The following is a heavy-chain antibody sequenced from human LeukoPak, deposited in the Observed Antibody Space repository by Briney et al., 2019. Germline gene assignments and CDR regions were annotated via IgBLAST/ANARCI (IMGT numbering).Heavy chain of an antibody. CDR1: GYTFTAYY. Sequence: SVKVSCKASGYTFTAYYINWVRQAPGQGLEWMGGIIPIFGTANYAQKFQGRVTITADESTSTAYTELSSLRSEDTAVYYCARDPIAAAGKLDWGQGTLVTVSS. J-gene: IGHJ4*02. D-gene: IGHD6-13*01. CDR2: IIPIFGTA. V-gene: IGHV1-69*13. CDR3: ARDPIAAAGKLD.